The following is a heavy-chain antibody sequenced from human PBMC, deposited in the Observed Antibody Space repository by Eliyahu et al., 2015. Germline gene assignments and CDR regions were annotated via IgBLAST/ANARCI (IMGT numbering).Heavy chain of an antibody. J-gene: IGHJ4*02. V-gene: IGHV3-48*03. D-gene: IGHD3-9*01. CDR2: ISSAGNYI. CDR1: GFTFEDVE. CDR3: ATINGNFDY. Sequence: EVQLVESGGGLVQPGGSLRLSCATSGFTFEDVEMNWVRXAPGKGLEWVSYISSAGNYIYYADSVKGRFTISRDNAENRLYLQMNSLTREDTALYYCATINGNFDYWGQGTLVTVSS.